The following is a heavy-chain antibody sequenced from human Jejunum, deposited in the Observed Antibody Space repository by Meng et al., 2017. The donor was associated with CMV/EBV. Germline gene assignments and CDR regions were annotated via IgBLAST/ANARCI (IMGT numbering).Heavy chain of an antibody. V-gene: IGHV3-11*01. CDR2: ISSSGSTI. CDR3: ARTHYYDSSGPLDY. J-gene: IGHJ4*02. CDR1: GFTFRDYY. Sequence: SGFTFRDYYMSWIRQAPGKGLEWVSYISSSGSTIYYADSVKGRFTISRDNAKNSLYLQMNSLRAEDTAVYYCARTHYYDSSGPLDYWGQGTLVTVSS. D-gene: IGHD3-22*01.